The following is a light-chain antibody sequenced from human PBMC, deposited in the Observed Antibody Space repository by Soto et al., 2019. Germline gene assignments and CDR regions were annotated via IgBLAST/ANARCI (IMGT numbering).Light chain of an antibody. Sequence: DNVMTQSPLFLAVTPGEPATISCRSSQSLLHNDEYNHLDWYLQKPGQPPNLLIFLGSNRSSGVPDRFSGSGSGTDFTLKINRLEAEDVGVYYCMQALPGMSTFGQGTKVEIK. V-gene: IGKV2-28*01. CDR1: QSLLHNDEYNH. CDR3: MQALPGMST. J-gene: IGKJ1*01. CDR2: LGS.